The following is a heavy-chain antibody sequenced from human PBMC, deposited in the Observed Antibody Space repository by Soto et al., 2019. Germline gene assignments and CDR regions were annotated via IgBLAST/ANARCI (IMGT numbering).Heavy chain of an antibody. CDR3: SRGFVVVPAAILSDYYMDV. V-gene: IGHV1-3*01. CDR1: GYTFTIYS. Sequence: ASVKVSCKASGYTFTIYSMHWVRQAPGQRLEWMGWINAGNGNTKYSQKFQGRVTITRDTSASTAYMELSSLRSEDTAVYYCSRGFVVVPAAILSDYYMDVWGKGTTVTVSS. D-gene: IGHD2-2*02. CDR2: INAGNGNT. J-gene: IGHJ6*03.